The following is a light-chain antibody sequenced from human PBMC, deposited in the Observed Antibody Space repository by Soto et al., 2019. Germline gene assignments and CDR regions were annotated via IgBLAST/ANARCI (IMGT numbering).Light chain of an antibody. CDR2: AAS. Sequence: DIQVTQSPSSLSASVGDRVTITCRASQSISSNLNWYQQKPGKAPKLLIYAASSLQSGIPSRFSGSGSGTEFTLTISSLQPEDFATYYCQQSYSTPLTFGGGTKVDIK. J-gene: IGKJ4*01. V-gene: IGKV1-39*01. CDR1: QSISSN. CDR3: QQSYSTPLT.